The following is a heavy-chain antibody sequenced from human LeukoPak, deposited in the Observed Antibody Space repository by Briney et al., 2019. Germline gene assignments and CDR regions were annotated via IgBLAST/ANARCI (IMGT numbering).Heavy chain of an antibody. CDR3: ARGPYVVRGVRRDYYYGMDV. J-gene: IGHJ6*02. V-gene: IGHV1-3*01. Sequence: ASVKVSCKASGYTFTSYAMHWVRQAPGQRLEWKGWINAGNGNTKYSQKFQGRVTITRDTSASTAYMELSSLRSEDTAVYYCARGPYVVRGVRRDYYYGMDVWGQGTTVTVSS. CDR1: GYTFTSYA. D-gene: IGHD3-10*01. CDR2: INAGNGNT.